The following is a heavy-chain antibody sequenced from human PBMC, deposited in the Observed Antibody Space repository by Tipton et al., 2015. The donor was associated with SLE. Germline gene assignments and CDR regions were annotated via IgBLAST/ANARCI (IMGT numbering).Heavy chain of an antibody. CDR2: IYSGGRT. J-gene: IGHJ6*02. D-gene: IGHD6-6*01. CDR3: VRDRRSIAALPWGDV. V-gene: IGHV3-66*01. Sequence: SLRLSCAASGFTVSNNFMSWVRQAPGKGLEWVSVIYSGGRTYYADSVKGRFTISRDNAKNTLYLQMNSLRAEDTAVYYCVRDRRSIAALPWGDVWGQGTTVTVSS. CDR1: GFTVSNNF.